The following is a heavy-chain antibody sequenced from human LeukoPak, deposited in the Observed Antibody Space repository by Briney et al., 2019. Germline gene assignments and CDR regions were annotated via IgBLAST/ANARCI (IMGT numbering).Heavy chain of an antibody. D-gene: IGHD4-17*01. J-gene: IGHJ6*03. V-gene: IGHV3-30*03. CDR1: GFTFSNYG. Sequence: QSGGSLRLSCAASGFTFSNYGMHWVRQAPGKGLQWVASISFDGSIKYYVDSVKGRFTISRDNSRNTLFLQMNSLRADDTAVYYCARGNPTVTNDYYMDVWGKGTTVTVSS. CDR2: ISFDGSIK. CDR3: ARGNPTVTNDYYMDV.